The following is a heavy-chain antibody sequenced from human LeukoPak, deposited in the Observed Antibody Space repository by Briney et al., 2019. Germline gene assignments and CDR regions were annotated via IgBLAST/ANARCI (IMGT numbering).Heavy chain of an antibody. Sequence: AGGSLRLSCAGSGFTFSSYAMNWVRQAPGKGLEWVSVITTTGGPTYYADSVKGRFTISRDNSKNTLFLQMNSLEVEDTAVYYCAKGRERSDWYNFDYWGQGTLVTVSS. J-gene: IGHJ4*02. V-gene: IGHV3-23*01. D-gene: IGHD3-9*01. CDR3: AKGRERSDWYNFDY. CDR1: GFTFSSYA. CDR2: ITTTGGPT.